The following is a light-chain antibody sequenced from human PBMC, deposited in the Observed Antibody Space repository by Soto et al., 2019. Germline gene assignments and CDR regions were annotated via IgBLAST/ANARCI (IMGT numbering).Light chain of an antibody. CDR1: SSNMANNY. V-gene: IGLV1-51*01. J-gene: IGLJ2*01. CDR2: DNN. CDR3: GTWDSSLSAGV. Sequence: QSVLTQPPSVSAAPGQKVTISCSGSSSNMANNYVSWYQQLQGTAPKLLIYDNNKRTSGIPDRFSGSKSGTSATLGITGLQTGDEADYYCGTWDSSLSAGVFGGGTKLTVL.